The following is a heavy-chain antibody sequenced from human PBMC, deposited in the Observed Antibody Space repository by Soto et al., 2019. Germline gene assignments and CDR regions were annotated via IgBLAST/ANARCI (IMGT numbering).Heavy chain of an antibody. D-gene: IGHD3-10*01. J-gene: IGHJ6*01. CDR1: RGPSKSHN. Sequence: QVQVQQSGPGLVKPSETLSLTCTVSRGPSKSHNWGWIRQPPGRGLEWIGYVYDTWSTSYNPSLKSRVTVSADTSTNRISLTLRFVTAADTAVYYCVRQGIGFLHGLVDVWGQGSTVIVSS. V-gene: IGHV4-59*08. CDR2: VYDTWST. CDR3: VRQGIGFLHGLVDV.